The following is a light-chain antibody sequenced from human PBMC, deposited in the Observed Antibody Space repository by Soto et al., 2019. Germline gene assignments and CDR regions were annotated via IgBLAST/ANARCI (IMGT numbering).Light chain of an antibody. V-gene: IGKV1-39*01. Sequence: DIQLNHSPASVSATVRNRVTLTVRASQSIGNNLNWYQQRPGKAPKLLMYASSLQSGVPSRFSGSGSGTDFTLTISSLQPEDFATYYCQQSYSTPITFGQGTRLDIK. CDR2: AS. J-gene: IGKJ5*01. CDR3: QQSYSTPIT. CDR1: QSIGNN.